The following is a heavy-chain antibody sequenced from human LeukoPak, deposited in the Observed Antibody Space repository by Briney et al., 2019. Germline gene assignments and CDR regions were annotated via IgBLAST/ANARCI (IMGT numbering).Heavy chain of an antibody. CDR2: ISGSGGST. D-gene: IGHD3-22*01. CDR3: AKVKEFYDSSGHGLLYFDY. V-gene: IGHV3-23*01. J-gene: IGHJ4*02. CDR1: GFTFSSYA. Sequence: GGSLRLSCAASGFTFSSYAMSWVRQAPGKGLEWVSAISGSGGSTYYADSVKGRFTISRDNSKNTLYLQMDSLRAEDTAVYYCAKVKEFYDSSGHGLLYFDYWGQGTLVTVSS.